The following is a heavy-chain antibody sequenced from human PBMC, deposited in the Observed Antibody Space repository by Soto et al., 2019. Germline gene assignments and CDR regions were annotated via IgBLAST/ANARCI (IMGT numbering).Heavy chain of an antibody. V-gene: IGHV1-18*01. Sequence: GASVNVSCKGFGYSFMKYGINWVRQAPGQGLEWVGWISPYSGYTHSAQKFHGRLTLTTDTAASTAYMELRILRSADTALYYCAREASVLIPAAQPSRFDSWGQGTLVTVS. CDR2: ISPYSGYT. J-gene: IGHJ4*02. D-gene: IGHD2-2*01. CDR3: AREASVLIPAAQPSRFDS. CDR1: GYSFMKYG.